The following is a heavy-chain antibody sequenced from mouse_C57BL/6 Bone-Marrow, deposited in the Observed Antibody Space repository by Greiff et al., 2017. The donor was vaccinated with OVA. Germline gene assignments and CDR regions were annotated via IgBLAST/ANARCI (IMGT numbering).Heavy chain of an antibody. Sequence: QVTLKVCGPGILQSSQTLSLTCSFSGFSLSTSGMGVSWIRQPSGKGLEWLAHIYWDDDKRYNPSLKSRLTISKDTSRNQVFLKITSVDTADTATYYCARSYDGPYYFDYWGQGTTLTVSS. CDR1: GFSLSTSGMG. CDR3: ARSYDGPYYFDY. D-gene: IGHD2-3*01. J-gene: IGHJ2*01. CDR2: IYWDDDK. V-gene: IGHV8-12*01.